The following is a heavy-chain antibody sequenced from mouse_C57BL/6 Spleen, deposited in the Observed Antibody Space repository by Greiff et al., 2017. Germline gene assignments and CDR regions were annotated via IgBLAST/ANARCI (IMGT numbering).Heavy chain of an antibody. V-gene: IGHV5-6*01. CDR1: GFTFSSYG. CDR3: ARPDYYGSPHYFDY. Sequence: VQLKESGGDLVKPGGSLKLSCAASGFTFSSYGMSWVRQTPDKRLEWVATISSGGSYTYYPDSVKGRFTISRDNAKNTLYLQMSSLKSEDTAMYYCARPDYYGSPHYFDYWGQGTTLTVSS. D-gene: IGHD1-1*01. CDR2: ISSGGSYT. J-gene: IGHJ2*01.